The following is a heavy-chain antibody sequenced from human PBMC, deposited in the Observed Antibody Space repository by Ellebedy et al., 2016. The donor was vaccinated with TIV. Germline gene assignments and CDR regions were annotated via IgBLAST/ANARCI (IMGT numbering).Heavy chain of an antibody. CDR1: GFTFSSYG. J-gene: IGHJ6*02. CDR2: TSYDGSNK. CDR3: AREDTSSWYVPVYQYYGMDA. V-gene: IGHV3-30*03. Sequence: GESLKISCAASGFTFSSYGMHWVRQAPGKGLEWVAVTSYDGSNKYYADSVKGRFTISRDNAKNSLYLQMNSLRAEDTAVYYCAREDTSSWYVPVYQYYGMDAWGQGTTVTVSS. D-gene: IGHD6-13*01.